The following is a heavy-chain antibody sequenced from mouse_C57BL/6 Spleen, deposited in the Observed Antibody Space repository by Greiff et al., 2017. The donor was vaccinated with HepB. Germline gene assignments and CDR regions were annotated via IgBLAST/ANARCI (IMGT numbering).Heavy chain of an antibody. CDR1: GFTFSDYG. Sequence: EVQLQQSGGGLVKPGGSLKLSCAASGFTFSDYGMHWVRQAPEKGLEWVAYISSGSSTIYYADTVKGRFTISRDNAKNTLFLQMTSLRSEDTAMYYCARPLGYGSSYEYFDVWGTGTTVTVSS. V-gene: IGHV5-17*01. CDR2: ISSGSSTI. J-gene: IGHJ1*03. CDR3: ARPLGYGSSYEYFDV. D-gene: IGHD1-1*01.